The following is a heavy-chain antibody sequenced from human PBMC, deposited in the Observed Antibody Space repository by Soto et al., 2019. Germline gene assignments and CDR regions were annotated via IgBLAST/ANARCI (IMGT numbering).Heavy chain of an antibody. D-gene: IGHD6-6*01. CDR3: ARGGRDSSSSHYYYYYGMDV. CDR2: IIPILGTA. CDR1: GGPVSSYA. J-gene: IGHJ6*02. Sequence: QVQLVQAGAEVKKPGSSVNVSCKASGGPVSSYALSWVRQAPGQGLEWMGGIIPILGTANYAQKFQGRVTITADKSKSTAYMEMSSVRAEYTAVYYCARGGRDSSSSHYYYYYGMDVWGQGTTVTVSS. V-gene: IGHV1-69*06.